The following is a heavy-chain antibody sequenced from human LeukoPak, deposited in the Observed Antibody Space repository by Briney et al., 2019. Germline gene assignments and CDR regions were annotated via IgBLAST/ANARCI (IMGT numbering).Heavy chain of an antibody. D-gene: IGHD3-10*01. V-gene: IGHV4-34*01. CDR3: ARGRREPIGERLYYYYMDV. Sequence: PSETLSLTCAVYGGSFTGYYWRWIRQPPGEGLEWIGEIHPNGRTNYNPSLKSRVATSVDTSKNEFSLKLSSVTAADTAVYYCARGRREPIGERLYYYYMDVWGKGTTVTVSS. CDR1: GGSFTGYY. CDR2: IHPNGRT. J-gene: IGHJ6*03.